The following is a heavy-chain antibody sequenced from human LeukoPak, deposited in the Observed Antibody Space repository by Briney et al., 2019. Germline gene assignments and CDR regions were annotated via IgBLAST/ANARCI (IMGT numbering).Heavy chain of an antibody. J-gene: IGHJ4*02. CDR1: GFTFSSYS. V-gene: IGHV3-23*01. D-gene: IGHD3-22*01. Sequence: PGGSLRLSCAASGFTFSSYSMNWVRQAPGKGLEWVAGISDSGGSTNYADSVKGRFTISRDNPKNTLYLQMNSLRAEDTAVYFCAKRGVVIRVILVGFHKEAYYFDSWDQGALVTVSS. CDR3: AKRGVVIRVILVGFHKEAYYFDS. CDR2: ISDSGGST.